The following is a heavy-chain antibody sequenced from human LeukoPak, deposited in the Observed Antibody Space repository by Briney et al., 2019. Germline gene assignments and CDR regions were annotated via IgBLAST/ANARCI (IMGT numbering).Heavy chain of an antibody. Sequence: ASVKVSCKASGYTFTSYGISWVRQAPGQGLEWMGWISAYNGNTNYAQKLQGRVTMTTDTSTSTAYMELRGLRSDDTAVYYCARDGGYPGYDWFDPWGQGTLVTVSS. D-gene: IGHD2-15*01. CDR3: ARDGGYPGYDWFDP. CDR1: GYTFTSYG. V-gene: IGHV1-18*01. J-gene: IGHJ5*02. CDR2: ISAYNGNT.